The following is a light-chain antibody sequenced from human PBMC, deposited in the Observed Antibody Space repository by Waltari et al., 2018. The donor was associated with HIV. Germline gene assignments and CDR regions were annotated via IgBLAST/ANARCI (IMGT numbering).Light chain of an antibody. V-gene: IGLV1-51*01. Sequence: QSVLTQPPSVSAAPGQKVTISCSGRSSNIRTNYVSWYQQLPGTAPKLLIYDNNKRPSGIPDRFSGSKSGTSATLGITGLQTGDEADYYCGTWDSSLSAYVFGTGTKVTVL. J-gene: IGLJ1*01. CDR3: GTWDSSLSAYV. CDR1: SSNIRTNY. CDR2: DNN.